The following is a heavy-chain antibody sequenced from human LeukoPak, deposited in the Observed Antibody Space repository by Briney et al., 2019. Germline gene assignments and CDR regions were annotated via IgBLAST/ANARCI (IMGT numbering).Heavy chain of an antibody. CDR1: GFTFGDYY. CDR3: ARCEWHYYHYYMDV. J-gene: IGHJ6*03. Sequence: GGSLRLSCAASGFTFGDYYMSWIRQAPGKGLEWVSYISSSDSPIYYADSVKGRFTISRDNAKNSLFLQMNSLGAEDTAVYYCARCEWHYYHYYMDVWGKGTTVTVSS. D-gene: IGHD3-3*01. V-gene: IGHV3-11*04. CDR2: ISSSDSPI.